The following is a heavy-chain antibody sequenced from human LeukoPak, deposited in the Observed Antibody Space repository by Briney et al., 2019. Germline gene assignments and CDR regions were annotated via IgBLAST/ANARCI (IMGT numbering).Heavy chain of an antibody. D-gene: IGHD5-12*01. Sequence: KPSETLSLTCAVYGGSFSGYYWSWIRPPPRKGLEWVGEINHSGSTNYNPSLKSRVTISVDTSKNQFSLKLSSVTAADTAVYYCARMGGYGRWLRPGAVGYWGQGTLVTVSS. CDR1: GGSFSGYY. CDR3: ARMGGYGRWLRPGAVGY. J-gene: IGHJ4*02. V-gene: IGHV4-34*01. CDR2: INHSGST.